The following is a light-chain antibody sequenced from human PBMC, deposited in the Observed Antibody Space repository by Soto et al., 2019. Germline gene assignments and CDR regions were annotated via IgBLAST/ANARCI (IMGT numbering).Light chain of an antibody. CDR1: SSDVGGYGY. CDR3: SSYTTTSTLDV. Sequence: QSALTQPASVSGSPGQSITISCTGTSSDVGGYGYVSWFQQPHGRAPKLIIYDVSNRPSGVSNRFSGSKSGNTASLTISGLQAEDEADYYCSSYTTTSTLDVFGTGTKLTVL. V-gene: IGLV2-14*01. CDR2: DVS. J-gene: IGLJ1*01.